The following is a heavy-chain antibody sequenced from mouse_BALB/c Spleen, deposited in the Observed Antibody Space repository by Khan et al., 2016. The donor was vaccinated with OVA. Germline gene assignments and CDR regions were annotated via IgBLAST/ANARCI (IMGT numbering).Heavy chain of an antibody. D-gene: IGHD2-10*02. CDR1: GYTFTSYW. CDR3: SRGGYGTAFAF. Sequence: QVQLQQPGAELVRPGASVKLSCKASGYTFTSYWMNWVKQRPGQGLEWIGMIDPSDSRTHYNHMFKDKATLTVDKSSSTAYLHLTSLPSEDSASYCCSRGGYGTAFAFWGQGTLVTVSA. CDR2: IDPSDSRT. J-gene: IGHJ3*01. V-gene: IGHV1-61*01.